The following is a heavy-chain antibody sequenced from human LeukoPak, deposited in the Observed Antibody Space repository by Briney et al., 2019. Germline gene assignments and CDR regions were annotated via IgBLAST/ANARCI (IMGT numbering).Heavy chain of an antibody. Sequence: KSSETLSLTCTVAGGSISSYYWSWIRQPPGKGLDWIGYISYSGNTNYNPSLKSRVTISADTSKNQFSLKPSSVTAADTAVYYCARANYRYGSGTGMNWFDPWGQGTLVTVSS. CDR3: ARANYRYGSGTGMNWFDP. D-gene: IGHD3-10*01. J-gene: IGHJ5*02. CDR2: ISYSGNT. CDR1: GGSISSYY. V-gene: IGHV4-59*01.